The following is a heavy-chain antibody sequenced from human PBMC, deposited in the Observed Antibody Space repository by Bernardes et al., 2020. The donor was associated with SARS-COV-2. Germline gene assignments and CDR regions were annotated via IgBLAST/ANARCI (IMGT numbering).Heavy chain of an antibody. V-gene: IGHV3-23*01. CDR2: IRGGGGST. CDR1: GFTFSSYA. CDR3: AKDIYSSGWDYFDY. D-gene: IGHD6-19*01. J-gene: IGHJ4*02. Sequence: GGSLRLSCAASGFTFSSYAMSWVRQAPGKGLEWVSAIRGGGGSTYYADSVKGRFTISRDNSKSTLYLQMNSLRAEDTAVYYCAKDIYSSGWDYFDYWGQGTLVTVSS.